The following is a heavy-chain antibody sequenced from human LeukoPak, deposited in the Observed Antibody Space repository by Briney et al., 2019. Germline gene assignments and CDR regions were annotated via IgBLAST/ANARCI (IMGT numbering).Heavy chain of an antibody. J-gene: IGHJ4*02. V-gene: IGHV3-48*04. CDR2: ISSSGSTI. Sequence: PGGSLRLSCAASGFTFSSYAMSWVRQAPGKGLEGVSCISSSGSTIFYADSVKGRFTISRDNAKSSLFLQMNSLRAEDTAVYYCARVNRVTAIQELDYWGQGTLVTVSS. CDR3: ARVNRVTAIQELDY. D-gene: IGHD2-21*02. CDR1: GFTFSSYA.